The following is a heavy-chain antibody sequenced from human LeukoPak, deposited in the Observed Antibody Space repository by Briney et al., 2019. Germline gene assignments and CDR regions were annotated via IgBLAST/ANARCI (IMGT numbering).Heavy chain of an antibody. CDR2: IYYSGST. CDR1: GGSISSYY. J-gene: IGHJ6*02. Sequence: PSETLSLTCTVSGGSISSYYWSWIRQPPGKGLEWIGYIYYSGSTNYNPSLKSRVTISVDTSKNQFSLKLSSVTAADTAVYSCARGTLRGSNGAYGMDVWGQGTTVTVSS. D-gene: IGHD3-16*01. V-gene: IGHV4-59*01. CDR3: ARGTLRGSNGAYGMDV.